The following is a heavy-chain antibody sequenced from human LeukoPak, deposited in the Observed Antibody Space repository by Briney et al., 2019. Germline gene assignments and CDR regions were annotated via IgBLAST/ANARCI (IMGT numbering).Heavy chain of an antibody. CDR1: GFTFSSYA. V-gene: IGHV3-23*01. Sequence: GGSLRLSCAASGFTFSSYAMRWVCQAPGKGLEWVSAISGSGGSTYYADSVKGRFTISRDNSKNTLYLQMNSLRAEDTAVYYRAKDTAMVTFDHWGQGTLVTVSS. CDR2: ISGSGGST. CDR3: AKDTAMVTFDH. D-gene: IGHD5-18*01. J-gene: IGHJ4*02.